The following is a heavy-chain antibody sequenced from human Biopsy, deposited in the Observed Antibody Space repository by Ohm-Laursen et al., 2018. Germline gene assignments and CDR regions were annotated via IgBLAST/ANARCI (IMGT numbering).Heavy chain of an antibody. CDR1: GGTFSSFG. CDR2: INSMFGTT. Sequence: SSVKVSCKTSGGTFSSFGISWVRQAPGQGLEWMGEINSMFGTTNYAQTFQGRVTITAGESTSTAYMEVSSLRSEDTAVYYCAKRGVERGRPLAYWGQGTLVTVSS. V-gene: IGHV1-69*01. CDR3: AKRGVERGRPLAY. J-gene: IGHJ4*02. D-gene: IGHD1-1*01.